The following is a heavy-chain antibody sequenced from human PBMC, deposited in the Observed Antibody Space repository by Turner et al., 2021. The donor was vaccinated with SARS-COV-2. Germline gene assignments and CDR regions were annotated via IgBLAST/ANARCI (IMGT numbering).Heavy chain of an antibody. J-gene: IGHJ4*02. CDR1: GFTFSSYG. CDR2: IWYDGSNK. Sequence: QVQLVESGGGVDQPGRSMRLSCAASGFTFSSYGMHWVRQAPGKGLEWVAVIWYDGSNKYYADSVKGRFTISRDNSKNTLYLQMNSLRAEDTAVYYCARDGMVGATGIDYWGQGTLVTVSS. CDR3: ARDGMVGATGIDY. V-gene: IGHV3-33*01. D-gene: IGHD1-26*01.